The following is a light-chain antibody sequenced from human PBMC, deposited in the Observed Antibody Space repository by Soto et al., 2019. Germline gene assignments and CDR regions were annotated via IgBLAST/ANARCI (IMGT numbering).Light chain of an antibody. J-gene: IGKJ1*01. V-gene: IGKV3-20*01. Sequence: MVLTQSPATLSFSPLKRSTLSFSASQNISNYLIWYQQKPGQAPRLLIYGSSSRATGIPDRFSGSGSGTDFTLTISRLGPEDIAVYYCQQYDGPPWTFGQGTRWIS. CDR3: QQYDGPPWT. CDR1: QNISNY. CDR2: GSS.